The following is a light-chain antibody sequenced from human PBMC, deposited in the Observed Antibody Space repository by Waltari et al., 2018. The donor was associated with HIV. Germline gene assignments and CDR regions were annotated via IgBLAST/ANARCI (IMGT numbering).Light chain of an antibody. V-gene: IGLV3-19*01. CDR2: GKN. CDR3: NSRDSSGNHWV. J-gene: IGLJ3*02. CDR1: SLRSYY. Sequence: SSELTQDTAVSVALGQTVRITCQGDSLRSYYASWYQQKPGQATVLVIYGKNNRPSGIPDLCSGSSSGNTASLTSTGAQAEDEADYYWNSRDSSGNHWVFGGGTKLTVL.